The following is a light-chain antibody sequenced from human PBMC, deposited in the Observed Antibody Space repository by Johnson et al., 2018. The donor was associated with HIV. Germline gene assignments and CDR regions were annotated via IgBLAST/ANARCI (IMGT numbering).Light chain of an antibody. CDR3: ATWDSSLSAYV. Sequence: QSVLTQPPSVSAAPGQKVTISCSGSSSNIGNNYVSWYQQLPGTAPKLLIYENNKRPSGIPDRFSASKSGSSATLGITGLQTGAEADYYCATWDSSLSAYVFGHGTKVTIL. J-gene: IGLJ1*01. CDR2: ENN. CDR1: SSNIGNNY. V-gene: IGLV1-51*02.